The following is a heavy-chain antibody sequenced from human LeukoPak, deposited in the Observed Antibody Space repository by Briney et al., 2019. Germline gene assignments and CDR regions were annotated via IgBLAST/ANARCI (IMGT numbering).Heavy chain of an antibody. J-gene: IGHJ4*02. CDR3: TRNRGWYGIS. V-gene: IGHV3-23*01. D-gene: IGHD6-19*01. CDR1: GFTLSSYE. Sequence: GGSLRLSCTVSGFTLSSYEMTWFRQAPGKGLEWVSSIGYGGADSHYADSVKGRFTISRDNSKNTLYLQLSSLRADDTAVYYCTRNRGWYGISWGQGTLATVSS. CDR2: IGYGGADS.